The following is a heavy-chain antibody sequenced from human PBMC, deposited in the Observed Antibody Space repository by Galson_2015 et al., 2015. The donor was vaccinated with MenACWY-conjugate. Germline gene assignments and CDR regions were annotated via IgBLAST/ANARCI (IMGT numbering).Heavy chain of an antibody. CDR2: THTDGSTT. CDR1: GFTFSRYW. D-gene: IGHD3-10*01. Sequence: SLRLSCAASGFTFSRYWMHWVRRAPGKGLEWVSRTHTDGSTTTHADSVKGRFTISRDNAKNTLYLQMNSLRAEDTAVYYCARPSMVRGVTYSGYYFDLWGQGTPVTVSS. CDR3: ARPSMVRGVTYSGYYFDL. V-gene: IGHV3-74*01. J-gene: IGHJ4*02.